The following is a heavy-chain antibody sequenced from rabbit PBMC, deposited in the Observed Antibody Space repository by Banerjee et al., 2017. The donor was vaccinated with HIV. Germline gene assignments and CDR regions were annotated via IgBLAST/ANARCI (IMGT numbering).Heavy chain of an antibody. J-gene: IGHJ4*01. CDR3: VIATMPFNL. Sequence: QEQLVESGGGLVQPGGSLKLSCKASGFDFSSYGVSWVRQAPGKGLEWIGYIDPVFGSTYYASWVNGRFTISSHNAQNTLYLQLNSLTAADTATYFCVIATMPFNLWGPGTLVTVS. D-gene: IGHD2-1*01. CDR2: IDPVFGST. V-gene: IGHV1S47*01. CDR1: GFDFSSYG.